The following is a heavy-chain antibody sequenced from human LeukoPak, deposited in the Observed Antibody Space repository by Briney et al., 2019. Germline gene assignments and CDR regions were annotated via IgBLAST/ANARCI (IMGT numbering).Heavy chain of an antibody. V-gene: IGHV3-23*01. CDR3: GNTTVGYSSGQKPAWPVDY. D-gene: IGHD5-18*01. J-gene: IGHJ4*02. CDR1: GFTFGSHA. Sequence: GGSPRLSCEASGFTFGSHAMYWVRQAPGKGLEWVAGIFGSGGSPHYADPVKGRFTISRDNSRNTVYLQINSLRAEDTAVYYCGNTTVGYSSGQKPAWPVDYWGQGTLVTVSS. CDR2: IFGSGGSP.